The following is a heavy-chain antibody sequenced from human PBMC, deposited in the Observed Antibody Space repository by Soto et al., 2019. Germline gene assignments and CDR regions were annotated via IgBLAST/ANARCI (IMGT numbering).Heavy chain of an antibody. Sequence: QVPLVESGGGLVKPGGSLSLSCAASGFTFSDYYMSWIRQAPGPGLGWVSCISSSGSTIYYADSVKGRFTISRDNAKNSLYLQMNRLRAEDTAVYYCAREIIAARPRHDAFDIWGQGTMVTVSS. CDR3: AREIIAARPRHDAFDI. V-gene: IGHV3-11*01. D-gene: IGHD6-6*01. CDR1: GFTFSDYY. CDR2: ISSSGSTI. J-gene: IGHJ3*02.